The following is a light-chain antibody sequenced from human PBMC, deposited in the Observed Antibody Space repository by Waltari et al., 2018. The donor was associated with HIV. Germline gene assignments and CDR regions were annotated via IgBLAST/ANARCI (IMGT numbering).Light chain of an antibody. CDR2: SNK. Sequence: QSVLTHPPSASGTPGQRVTISCSGARSNTGSNTVNWYQQLPGTAPPLLIYSNKQRPAGVPSRFSASKSGTSAALAISGLQSEDEADYYSATWDDNLNGGVCGGGAKLTVL. CDR1: RSNTGSNT. J-gene: IGLJ3*02. V-gene: IGLV1-44*01. CDR3: ATWDDNLNGGV.